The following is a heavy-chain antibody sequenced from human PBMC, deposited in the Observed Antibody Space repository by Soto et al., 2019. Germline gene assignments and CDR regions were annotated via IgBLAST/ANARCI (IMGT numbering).Heavy chain of an antibody. CDR1: GYTFTSYG. CDR2: ISAYNGNT. D-gene: IGHD5-12*01. J-gene: IGHJ6*03. Sequence: ASVKVSCKASGYTFTSYGISWVRQAPGQGLEWMGWISAYNGNTNYAQKLQGRVTMTRNTSTSTAYMELSSLRSEDTAVYYCARWTRYYYYYMDVWGKGTTVTVSS. CDR3: ARWTRYYYYYMDV. V-gene: IGHV1-18*01.